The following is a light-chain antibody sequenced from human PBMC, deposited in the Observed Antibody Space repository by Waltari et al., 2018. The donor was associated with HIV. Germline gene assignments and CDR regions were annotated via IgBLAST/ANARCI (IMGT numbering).Light chain of an antibody. CDR2: GAS. CDR1: QSVTSY. V-gene: IGKV3-20*01. Sequence: EIVLTQSPGTLTLSPGERATLSCRASQSVTSYLAWYQQKPDQAPRLLMYGASNRATGIPDRFSGSGSGTDFTLTISRLEPEDFAVYYCQQYDTSPRTFGQGTKVEIK. J-gene: IGKJ1*01. CDR3: QQYDTSPRT.